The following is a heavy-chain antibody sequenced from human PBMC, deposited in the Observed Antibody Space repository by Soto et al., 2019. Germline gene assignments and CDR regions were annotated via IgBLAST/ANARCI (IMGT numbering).Heavy chain of an antibody. J-gene: IGHJ4*01. Sequence: DSVKGRFTISRDNSRNSLFLQMNSLSAEDTAVYHCARDPRATDGDHIEFWGHGTLVTVSS. D-gene: IGHD2-21*02. CDR3: ARDPRATDGDHIEF. V-gene: IGHV3-30*07.